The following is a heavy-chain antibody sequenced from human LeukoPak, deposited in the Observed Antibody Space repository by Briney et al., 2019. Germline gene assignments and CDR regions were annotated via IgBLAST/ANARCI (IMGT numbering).Heavy chain of an antibody. J-gene: IGHJ4*02. CDR2: IYFSGST. D-gene: IGHD2-2*01. CDR1: GDPISSANYY. CDR3: ARDSCSSTSCRKKFDN. V-gene: IGHV4-39*07. Sequence: ASETLSLTCTVSGDPISSANYYWGWIRQPPGKGLEWIGSIYFSGSTYYNPSLKSRVTISVETSTVQFSLKLSFVTAADTAVYYCARDSCSSTSCRKKFDNWGQGTLVTVSS.